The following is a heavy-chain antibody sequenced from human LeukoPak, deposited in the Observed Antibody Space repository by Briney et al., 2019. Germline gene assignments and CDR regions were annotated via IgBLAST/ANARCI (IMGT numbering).Heavy chain of an antibody. D-gene: IGHD3-22*01. Sequence: GGSLRLSCAASGFTFSSYAMHWVRQAPGKGLEWVAVISYDGSNKYYADSVKGRFTISRDNSKNTLYLQMNSLRAEDTAVYYCARFDYYFIDYWGQGTLVTVSS. CDR3: ARFDYYFIDY. J-gene: IGHJ4*02. CDR2: ISYDGSNK. V-gene: IGHV3-30-3*01. CDR1: GFTFSSYA.